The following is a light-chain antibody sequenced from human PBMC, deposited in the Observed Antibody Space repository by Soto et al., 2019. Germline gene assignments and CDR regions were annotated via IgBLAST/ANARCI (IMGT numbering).Light chain of an antibody. CDR1: SSDVGGYNY. J-gene: IGLJ3*02. CDR3: CSYAGSNNLGV. V-gene: IGLV2-8*01. Sequence: QSALTQPPSASGSRGQSVTISCTGTSSDVGGYNYVSWYQQHPGKAPKLLIYEVSKRPSGVPDRFSCSKAGNPASLTVSGLQPEDEADYYCCSYAGSNNLGVFGGGTKLTVL. CDR2: EVS.